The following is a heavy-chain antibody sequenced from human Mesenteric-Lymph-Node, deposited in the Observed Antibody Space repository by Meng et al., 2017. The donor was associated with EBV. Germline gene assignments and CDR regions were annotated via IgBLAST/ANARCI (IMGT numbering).Heavy chain of an antibody. CDR1: GSSFSVYY. D-gene: IGHD5-24*01. J-gene: IGHJ4*02. CDR3: ARGGVLSYNDLDY. V-gene: IGHV4-34*01. Sequence: EQLRPGRAEPLKPSEPLSSSSGVSGSSFSVYYGRWSRQPRRKRLELIGVINHSGSTNYNPSLKSRVTISVDTSKNQFSLKLSSVTAADTAVYYCARGGVLSYNDLDYWGQGTLVTVSS. CDR2: INHSGST.